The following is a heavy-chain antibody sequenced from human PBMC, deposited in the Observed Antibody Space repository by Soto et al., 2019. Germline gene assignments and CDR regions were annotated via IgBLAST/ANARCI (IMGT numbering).Heavy chain of an antibody. D-gene: IGHD2-2*01. J-gene: IGHJ4*02. CDR3: ARGGGSTKVDY. CDR1: GGSITSSGYY. CDR2: TSNSGST. V-gene: IGHV4-31*03. Sequence: QVQLQESGPGLVKPSQTLSLTCTVSGGSITSSGYYWRWIRQHPGEGLEWIGFTSNSGSTSYNPCLKSRVTMSVNTSSDDFSVGLNSVTAAGTGVYYCARGGGSTKVDYWGQGTLVTVSP.